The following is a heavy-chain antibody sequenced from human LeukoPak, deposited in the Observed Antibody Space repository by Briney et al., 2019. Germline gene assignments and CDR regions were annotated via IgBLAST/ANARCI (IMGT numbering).Heavy chain of an antibody. V-gene: IGHV3-48*03. CDR3: AKGGAVSSKSITMVRGTRRYYYYMDV. CDR2: ISSSGSTI. Sequence: GGSLRLSCAASGFTFSTYEMTWVRQSPGKGLEWVSYISSSGSTIYYADSVKGRFTISRDNSKNTLYLQMNSLRAEDTAVYYCAKGGAVSSKSITMVRGTRRYYYYMDVWGKGTTVTISS. CDR1: GFTFSTYE. D-gene: IGHD3-10*01. J-gene: IGHJ6*03.